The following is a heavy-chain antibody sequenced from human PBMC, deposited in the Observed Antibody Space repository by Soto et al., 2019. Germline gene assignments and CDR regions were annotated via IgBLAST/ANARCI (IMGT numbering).Heavy chain of an antibody. CDR1: GFTFSSYA. D-gene: IGHD3-10*01. V-gene: IGHV3-23*01. Sequence: GGSLRLSCAASGFTFSSYAMSWVRQAPGKGLEWVSAISGSGGSTYYADSVKGRFTISRDNSKNTLYLQMNSLRAEDTAVYYCAKEYYYGSGSPPSSFDYWGQGTLVTVS. CDR2: ISGSGGST. J-gene: IGHJ4*02. CDR3: AKEYYYGSGSPPSSFDY.